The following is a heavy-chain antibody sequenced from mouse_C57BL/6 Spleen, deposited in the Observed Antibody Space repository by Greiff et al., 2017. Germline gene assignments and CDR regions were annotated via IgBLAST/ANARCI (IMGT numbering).Heavy chain of an antibody. CDR3: ARDGGYFDY. CDR2: ISGGGGNT. D-gene: IGHD1-1*01. J-gene: IGHJ2*01. Sequence: EVMLVESGGGLVKPGGSLKLSCAASGFTFSSYTMSWVRQTPEKRLEWVATISGGGGNTYYPDSVKGRFTISRDNAKNTLYLQMSSLRSEDTALYYCARDGGYFDYWGQGTTLTVSS. V-gene: IGHV5-9*01. CDR1: GFTFSSYT.